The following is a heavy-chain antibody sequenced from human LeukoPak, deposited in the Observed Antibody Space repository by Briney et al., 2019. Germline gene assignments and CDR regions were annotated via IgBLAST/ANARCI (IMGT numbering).Heavy chain of an antibody. CDR2: ISGSGGST. V-gene: IGHV3-23*01. D-gene: IGHD3-22*01. CDR1: GFTFSSYA. CDR3: AKDRDYYDSSGYTNWFDP. J-gene: IGHJ5*02. Sequence: PGGSLRLSCAASGFTFSSYAMSWVRQPPGKGLEWVSAISGSGGSTYYADSVKGRFTISRDNSKNTLYLQMNSLRAEDTAVYYCAKDRDYYDSSGYTNWFDPWGQGTLVTVSS.